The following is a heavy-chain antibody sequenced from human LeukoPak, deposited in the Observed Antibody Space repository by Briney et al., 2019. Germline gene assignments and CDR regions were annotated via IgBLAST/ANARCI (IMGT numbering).Heavy chain of an antibody. Sequence: SETLSLTCAVYGGSFSGYYWSWIRQPPGKGLEWIGEINHGGSTNCNPSLTSRVTISVDTSKNQFSLKLSSVTAADTAVYYCARGQDSSGWFRTLNYWGQGSLVTVSS. CDR1: GGSFSGYY. J-gene: IGHJ4*02. CDR2: INHGGST. V-gene: IGHV4-34*01. D-gene: IGHD6-19*01. CDR3: ARGQDSSGWFRTLNY.